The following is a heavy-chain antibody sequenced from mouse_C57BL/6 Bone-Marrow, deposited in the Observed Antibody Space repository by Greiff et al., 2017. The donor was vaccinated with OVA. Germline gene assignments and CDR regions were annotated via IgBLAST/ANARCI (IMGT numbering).Heavy chain of an antibody. V-gene: IGHV1-64*01. J-gene: IGHJ2*01. CDR2: IHPNSGST. CDR1: GYTFTSYW. Sequence: VKLKQPGAELVKPGASVKLSCKASGYTFTSYWMHWVKQRPGQGLEWIGMIHPNSGSTNYNEKFKSKATLTVDKSSSTAYMQLSSLTSEDSAVYYCARVAGRDFDYWGQGTTLTVSS. CDR3: ARVAGRDFDY. D-gene: IGHD4-1*01.